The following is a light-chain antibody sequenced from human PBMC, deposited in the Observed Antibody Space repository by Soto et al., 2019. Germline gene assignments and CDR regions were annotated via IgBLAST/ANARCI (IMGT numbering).Light chain of an antibody. Sequence: QAVVTQPPSVSAAPGQKVTISCSGSSSNIGNNYVSWYQQLPGTAPKLLIYENNKRPSGIPDRFSGSKSGTSATLGITGLQTGDEADYYCGTWDSSLSVHVFGTGTKLTVL. V-gene: IGLV1-51*02. CDR2: ENN. CDR3: GTWDSSLSVHV. CDR1: SSNIGNNY. J-gene: IGLJ1*01.